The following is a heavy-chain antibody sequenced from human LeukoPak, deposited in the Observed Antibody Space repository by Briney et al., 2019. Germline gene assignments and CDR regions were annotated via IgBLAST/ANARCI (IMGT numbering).Heavy chain of an antibody. CDR3: AKDSEDSSGYYYQGYLHH. Sequence: PGGSLRLSCAASGFTFSSYWMHWVRQAPGKGLEWVSGITWNSGSVAYADSVKGRFTISRDDAKNSLYLQMNSLRPEDTALYYCAKDSEDSSGYYYQGYLHHWGQGTLVTVSS. CDR1: GFTFSSYW. CDR2: ITWNSGSV. V-gene: IGHV3-9*01. D-gene: IGHD3-22*01. J-gene: IGHJ1*01.